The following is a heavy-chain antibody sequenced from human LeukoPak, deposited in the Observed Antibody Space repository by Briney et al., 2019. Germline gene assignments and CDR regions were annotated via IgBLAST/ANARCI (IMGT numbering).Heavy chain of an antibody. Sequence: GGSLRLSCAAPGFTVSTYYMTWVRQAPGKGLECVSVIYSGGSTYYADPAKGRFTVSRDNSKNTLYLQMNSLRAEATAMYYCARGLGYCTSTTCLLPFDYWGQGTLVTVSS. V-gene: IGHV3-53*01. CDR2: IYSGGST. CDR3: ARGLGYCTSTTCLLPFDY. J-gene: IGHJ4*02. D-gene: IGHD2-2*01. CDR1: GFTVSTYY.